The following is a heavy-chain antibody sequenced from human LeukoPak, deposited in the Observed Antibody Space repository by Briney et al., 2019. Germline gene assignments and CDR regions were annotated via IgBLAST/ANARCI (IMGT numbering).Heavy chain of an antibody. CDR1: GYTFTSYG. Sequence: ASVKVSCKASGYTFTSYGISWVRQAPGQGLEWMGWISAYNGNTNYAQKFQGRVTMTRDTSTSTVYMELSSLRSEDTAVYYCARVQGYSYGEFDYWGQGTLVTVSS. V-gene: IGHV1-18*01. D-gene: IGHD5-18*01. J-gene: IGHJ4*02. CDR3: ARVQGYSYGEFDY. CDR2: ISAYNGNT.